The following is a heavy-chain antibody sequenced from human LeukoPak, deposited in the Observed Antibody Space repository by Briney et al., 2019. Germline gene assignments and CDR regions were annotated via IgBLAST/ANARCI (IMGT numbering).Heavy chain of an antibody. CDR1: GVSISSYY. V-gene: IGHV4-4*07. J-gene: IGHJ5*02. CDR2: IYTSGST. D-gene: IGHD4-11*01. Sequence: PSETLSLTCTVSGVSISSYYWSWIRQPAGKGLEWIGRIYTSGSTNYNPSLKSRVTMSVDTSKNQFSLKLSSVTAADTAVYYCARGNAFDYRPWFDPWGQGTLVTVSS. CDR3: ARGNAFDYRPWFDP.